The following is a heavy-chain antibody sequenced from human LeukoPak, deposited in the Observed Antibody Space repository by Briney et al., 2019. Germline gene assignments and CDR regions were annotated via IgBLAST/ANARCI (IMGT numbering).Heavy chain of an antibody. CDR1: GGSISSGGYS. Sequence: SETLSLTCAVSGGSISSGGYSWSWIWQPPGKGLEWIGYIYHSGSTYYNPSLKSRVTISVDRSKNQFSPKLSSVTAADTAVYYCARGGGDSYGEFDYWGQGTLVTVSS. D-gene: IGHD5-18*01. CDR3: ARGGGDSYGEFDY. V-gene: IGHV4-30-2*01. CDR2: IYHSGST. J-gene: IGHJ4*02.